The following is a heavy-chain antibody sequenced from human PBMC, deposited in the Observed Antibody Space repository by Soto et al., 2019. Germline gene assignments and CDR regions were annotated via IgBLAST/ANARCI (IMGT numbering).Heavy chain of an antibody. CDR3: LGYSGYCSDGSSYYYCFDS. CDR2: IYHSAST. V-gene: IGHV4-30-2*01. Sequence: QLQLQESGSGLVKPSQTLSLTCAVSGGSISSGGYSWICIRLPPGEGLEWTGYIYHSASTYYNPSPEIRFTVSIFRATNQDSVMLSRFAAADTGTSCCLGYSGYCSDGSSYYYCFDSWGQGTMVTVSS. J-gene: IGHJ3*02. D-gene: IGHD2-15*01. CDR1: GGSISSGGYS.